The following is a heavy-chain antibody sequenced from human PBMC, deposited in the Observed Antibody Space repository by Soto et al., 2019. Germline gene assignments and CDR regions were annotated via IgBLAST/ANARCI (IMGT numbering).Heavy chain of an antibody. V-gene: IGHV3-23*01. CDR2: ISGSGGST. CDR3: AKSRDYGDYEDYYYYYGMDV. CDR1: GFTFSSYA. J-gene: IGHJ6*02. Sequence: GGSLRLSCAASGFTFSSYAMSWVRQAPGKGLEWVSAISGSGGSTYYADSVKGRFTISRDNSKNTLYLQMNSLRAEDTSVYYCAKSRDYGDYEDYYYYYGMDVWGQGTTVTVSS. D-gene: IGHD4-17*01.